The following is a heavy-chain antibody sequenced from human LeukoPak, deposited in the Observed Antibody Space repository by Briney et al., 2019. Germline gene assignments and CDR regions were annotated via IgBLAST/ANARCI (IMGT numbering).Heavy chain of an antibody. CDR2: INPNSGGT. CDR3: ARGSMVPTTADY. CDR1: GYTFTGYY. V-gene: IGHV1-2*02. J-gene: IGHJ4*02. D-gene: IGHD3-10*01. Sequence: ASVKVSCKASGYTFTGYYLHWVRQAPGHGLEWMGWINPNSGGTNYAQKFQGRVTMTRDTSISTAYMELSRLRSDDTAVYYCARGSMVPTTADYWGQGTLVTVSS.